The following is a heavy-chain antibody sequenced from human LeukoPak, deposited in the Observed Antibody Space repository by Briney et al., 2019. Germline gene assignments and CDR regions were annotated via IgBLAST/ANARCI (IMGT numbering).Heavy chain of an antibody. CDR3: ARATVTPYYYYYYYMGV. Sequence: GGSLRLSCATSGFTFSNYWMNWVRQAPGKGLEWVSYISSSGSNIYYADSVKGRFTISRDNAKNSLYLQMNSLRAEDTAVYYCARATVTPYYYYYYYMGVWGKGTTVTISS. CDR2: ISSSGSNI. CDR1: GFTFSNYW. J-gene: IGHJ6*03. D-gene: IGHD4-17*01. V-gene: IGHV3-48*04.